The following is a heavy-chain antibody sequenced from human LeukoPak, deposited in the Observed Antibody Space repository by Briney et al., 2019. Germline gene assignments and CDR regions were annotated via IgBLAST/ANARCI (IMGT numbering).Heavy chain of an antibody. CDR1: GLTFTYAW. D-gene: IGHD2-15*01. CDR2: IKSKTDGGTT. J-gene: IGHJ4*02. CDR3: TTAGGGLRASD. Sequence: PGGSLRLSCAASGLTFTYAWMSWVRQAPGRGLEWVGRIKSKTDGGTTEYAAPVKGRFSISRDDSENTVYLQMNSLKTEDTAVYFCTTAGGGLRASDWGQGTLVTVSS. V-gene: IGHV3-15*01.